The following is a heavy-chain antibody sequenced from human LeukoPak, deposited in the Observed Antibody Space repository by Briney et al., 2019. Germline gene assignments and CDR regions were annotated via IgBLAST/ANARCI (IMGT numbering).Heavy chain of an antibody. CDR3: TTKSKDYYDFWSGYYTHDAFDI. D-gene: IGHD3-3*01. J-gene: IGHJ3*02. CDR1: GFTFSNAW. Sequence: PGGSLRLSCAASGFTFSNAWMSWVRQAPGKGLEWVGRIKSKTDGGTTDYAAPVKGRFTISRDDSKNTLYLQMNSLKTEDTAVYYCTTKSKDYYDFWSGYYTHDAFDIWGQGTMVTVSS. V-gene: IGHV3-15*01. CDR2: IKSKTDGGTT.